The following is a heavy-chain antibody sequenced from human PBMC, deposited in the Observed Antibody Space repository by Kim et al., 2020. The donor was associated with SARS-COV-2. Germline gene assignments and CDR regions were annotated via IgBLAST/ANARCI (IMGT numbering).Heavy chain of an antibody. J-gene: IGHJ4*02. V-gene: IGHV3-21*01. Sequence: GGSLRLSCAASGFTFSSYSMNWVRQAPGKGLEWVSSISSSSSYIYYADSVKGRFTISRDNAKNSLYLQMNSLRAEDTAVYYCARVKVYCSSTSCYDPQYYFDYWGQGTLVTVSS. CDR3: ARVKVYCSSTSCYDPQYYFDY. CDR2: ISSSSSYI. D-gene: IGHD2-2*01. CDR1: GFTFSSYS.